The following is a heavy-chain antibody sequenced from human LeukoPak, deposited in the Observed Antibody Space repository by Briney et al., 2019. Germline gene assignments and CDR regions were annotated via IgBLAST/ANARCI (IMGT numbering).Heavy chain of an antibody. CDR2: IFYTGNT. D-gene: IGHD4-11*01. J-gene: IGHJ4*02. Sequence: PSETLSLTCTVSDGSISSSNYYWAWIRQPPGKGLEWIANIFYTGNTYYNPSLKSRVTISIDTSKNQFSLRLNSVTATDTAVYYCAREQSTFDYWGQGTLVTVSS. CDR3: AREQSTFDY. CDR1: DGSISSSNYY. V-gene: IGHV4-39*02.